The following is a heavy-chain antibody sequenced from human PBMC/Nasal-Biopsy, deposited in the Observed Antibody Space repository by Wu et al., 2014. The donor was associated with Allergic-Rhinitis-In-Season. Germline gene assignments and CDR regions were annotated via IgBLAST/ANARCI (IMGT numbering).Heavy chain of an antibody. J-gene: IGHJ3*01. Sequence: TLSLTCVVSGGSIIRGGYAWSWVRQPPGKGLEWIGYIYFNGNTHYKPSLKNRLTLSVDTSKSEFSSNLNSTTAADTAKYFCARFRGVLNDAFDVWGRGTMVTVSS. CDR1: GGSIIRGGYA. CDR2: IYFNGNT. V-gene: IGHV4-30-4*07. D-gene: IGHD5/OR15-5a*01. CDR3: ARFRGVLNDAFDV.